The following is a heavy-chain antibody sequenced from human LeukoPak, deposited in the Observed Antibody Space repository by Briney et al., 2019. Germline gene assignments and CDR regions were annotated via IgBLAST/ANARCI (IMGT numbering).Heavy chain of an antibody. V-gene: IGHV3-23*01. CDR2: ISGSGGST. CDR3: APDLAAAGWYFDY. CDR1: GFTFSSYA. Sequence: PGGSLRLSCAASGFTFSSYAMSWVRQAPGKGLEWVSAISGSGGSTYYADSVKGRFTISRDNSKNTLYLQMNSLRAEDTAVYYCAPDLAAAGWYFDYWGQGTLVTVSS. J-gene: IGHJ4*02. D-gene: IGHD6-13*01.